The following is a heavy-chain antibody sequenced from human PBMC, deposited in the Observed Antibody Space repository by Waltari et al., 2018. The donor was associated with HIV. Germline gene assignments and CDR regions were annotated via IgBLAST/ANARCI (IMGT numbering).Heavy chain of an antibody. J-gene: IGHJ4*02. CDR2: INGDGSST. CDR3: ASLYNYVWGSPPPFDY. Sequence: EVQLVESGGGLVQPGGSLRLSCAASGFTFSRYWMHWVRQAPGKGLVWVSRINGDGSSTNDAASVKGRFTISRENAKNTVYLQMNSLRAEDTALYYCASLYNYVWGSPPPFDYWGQGTLVTVSS. V-gene: IGHV3-74*01. CDR1: GFTFSRYW. D-gene: IGHD3-16*01.